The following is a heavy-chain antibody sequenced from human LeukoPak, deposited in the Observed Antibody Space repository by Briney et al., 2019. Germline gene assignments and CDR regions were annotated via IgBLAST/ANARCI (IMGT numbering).Heavy chain of an antibody. CDR2: IHPSTGNP. V-gene: IGHV7-4-1*02. Sequence: ASVKVSCKASGYTFTSYTMNWVRQAPGQGLEWMGWIHPSTGNPTYAQGFTGRFVFSLDTSVSTTYLQISSLKAEDTAVYFCARAFQSLGGLSLPDYWGQGTLLTVSS. CDR3: ARAFQSLGGLSLPDY. CDR1: GYTFTSYT. D-gene: IGHD3-16*02. J-gene: IGHJ4*02.